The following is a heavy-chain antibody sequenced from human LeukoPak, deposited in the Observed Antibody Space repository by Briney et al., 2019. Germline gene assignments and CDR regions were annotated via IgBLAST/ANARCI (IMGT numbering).Heavy chain of an antibody. CDR3: VREGEGPLSKDFDY. Sequence: ASMKVSCKSSGFTFTDHYIHWVRQGPGQGLEWMGYIGPHSTFTSSPQEFQGRVTMTRDASMSTAYMELTRLTSGDTAVYYCVREGEGPLSKDFDYWGQGTLVTVSS. D-gene: IGHD2/OR15-2a*01. CDR1: GFTFTDHY. CDR2: IGPHSTFT. V-gene: IGHV1-2*02. J-gene: IGHJ4*02.